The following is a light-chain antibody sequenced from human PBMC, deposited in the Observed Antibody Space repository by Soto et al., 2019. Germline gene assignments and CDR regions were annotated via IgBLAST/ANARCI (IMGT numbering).Light chain of an antibody. CDR2: DES. V-gene: IGKV3-20*01. Sequence: EIVLTQSPGTLSLSPGERATLSCRASQSVRSNHLAWYQQKPGQAPRLLIYDESSRATGIPDRFSGSGSGTDFTLTISRLEPEDFAVYYCQQYGSSPRTFGRGTKLEI. J-gene: IGKJ2*01. CDR3: QQYGSSPRT. CDR1: QSVRSNH.